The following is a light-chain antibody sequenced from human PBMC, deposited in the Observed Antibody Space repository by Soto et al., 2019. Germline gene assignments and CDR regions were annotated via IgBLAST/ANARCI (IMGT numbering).Light chain of an antibody. Sequence: DIVMTQSPATLSVSPGERATLSCRASLSISSNLAWYQQKRGQAPRLLIYRASTRATGIPARFSGSGSGTDFTLTISSLQSEDFAIYYCQHYNNWPPWTFGQGTKVEIK. CDR1: LSISSN. V-gene: IGKV3-15*01. CDR3: QHYNNWPPWT. J-gene: IGKJ1*01. CDR2: RAS.